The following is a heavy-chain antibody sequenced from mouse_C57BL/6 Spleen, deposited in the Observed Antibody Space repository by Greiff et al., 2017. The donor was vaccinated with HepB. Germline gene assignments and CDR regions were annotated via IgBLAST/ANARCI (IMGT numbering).Heavy chain of an antibody. D-gene: IGHD1-1*01. CDR3: ARSYGSHAMDY. J-gene: IGHJ4*01. CDR1: GYTFTSYW. V-gene: IGHV1-64*01. CDR2: IHPNSGST. Sequence: QVHVKQPGAELVKPGASVKLSCKASGYTFTSYWMHWVKQRPGQGLEWIGMIHPNSGSTNYNEKFKSKATLTVDKSSSTAYMQLSSLTSEDSAVYYCARSYGSHAMDYWGQGTSVTVSS.